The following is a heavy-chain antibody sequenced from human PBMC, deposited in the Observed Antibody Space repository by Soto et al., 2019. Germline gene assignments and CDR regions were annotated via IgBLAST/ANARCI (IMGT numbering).Heavy chain of an antibody. V-gene: IGHV3-11*01. CDR3: AREVYSSSFPTCFCYYGMDV. CDR1: GFTFSDYY. CDR2: ISSSGSTI. D-gene: IGHD6-6*01. J-gene: IGHJ6*02. Sequence: QVQLVESGGGLVNPGGSLRLYCAAAGFTFSDYYMSWIRQTPGTGLEWVSYISSSGSTIYYADSVKGRLTISRDNAKDSLYLEMNTLRAEYTAVYYCAREVYSSSFPTCFCYYGMDVWGQGTTVTVSS.